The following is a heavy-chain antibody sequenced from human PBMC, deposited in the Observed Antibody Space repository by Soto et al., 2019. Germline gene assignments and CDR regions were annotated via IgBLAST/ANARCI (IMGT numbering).Heavy chain of an antibody. Sequence: QVQLVQSGAEVKKPGSSVKVSCKASGGTFSSYAITWVRQAPGQGLEWMGGIIPIFGTANYAPKFQGRVTINAQQSTSTAYVALSSLRSEDTAVYYCARGESITGTDFDYWGQGTLVTVSS. D-gene: IGHD1-20*01. J-gene: IGHJ4*02. V-gene: IGHV1-69*01. CDR1: GGTFSSYA. CDR3: ARGESITGTDFDY. CDR2: IIPIFGTA.